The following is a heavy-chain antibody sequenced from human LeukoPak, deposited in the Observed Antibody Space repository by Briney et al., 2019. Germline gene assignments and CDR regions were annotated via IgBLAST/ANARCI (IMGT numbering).Heavy chain of an antibody. V-gene: IGHV1-18*01. CDR1: GYTFTSYG. Sequence: GASVKVSCKASGYTFTSYGISWVRQAPGQGLEWMGWISAYNGNTNYAQKLQGRVTMTTDTSTSTAYMELRSLRSDDTAVYYCARVSGYCSSTSCPYRNYCMDVWGKGTTVTVSS. J-gene: IGHJ6*03. D-gene: IGHD2-2*01. CDR2: ISAYNGNT. CDR3: ARVSGYCSSTSCPYRNYCMDV.